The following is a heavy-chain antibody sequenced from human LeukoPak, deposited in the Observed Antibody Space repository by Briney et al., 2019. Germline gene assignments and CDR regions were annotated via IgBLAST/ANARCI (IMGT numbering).Heavy chain of an antibody. CDR1: GFTVSRNY. Sequence: GGSLRLSCAASGFTVSRNYMNWVRQAPGKGLEWVSAISGSGGSTYYADSVKGRFTISRDNSKNTLYLQMNSLRAEDTAVCYCAKDVVGAINYFDYWGQGTLVTVSS. CDR3: AKDVVGAINYFDY. D-gene: IGHD1-26*01. J-gene: IGHJ4*02. CDR2: ISGSGGST. V-gene: IGHV3-23*01.